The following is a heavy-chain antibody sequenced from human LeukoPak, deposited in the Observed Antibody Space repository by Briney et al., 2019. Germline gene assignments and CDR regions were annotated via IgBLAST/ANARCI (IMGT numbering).Heavy chain of an antibody. V-gene: IGHV3-21*01. D-gene: IGHD1-14*01. Sequence: PGGSLRLSCAASGFTFSSYSMNWVRQAPGKGLEWVSSISSSSSYIYYADSVKGRFTISRDNAKNPLYLQMNSLRAEDTAVYYCARVKGWYSPGAFDIWGQGTMVTVSS. CDR1: GFTFSSYS. J-gene: IGHJ3*02. CDR2: ISSSSSYI. CDR3: ARVKGWYSPGAFDI.